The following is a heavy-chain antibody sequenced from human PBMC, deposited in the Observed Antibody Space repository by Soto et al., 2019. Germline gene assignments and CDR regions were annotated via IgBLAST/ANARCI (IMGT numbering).Heavy chain of an antibody. Sequence: QVLLQESGPGLVQPSGTLSLSCVVSGVSIGSNYYWGWVRQSPGKGRERLGDMSPIGSVSYTPPLKSRVTISMDKPQNQFSLKLNSVTAAVTAVYYCARSLGWYAIDYWCQGTLLSVSS. D-gene: IGHD6-19*01. CDR3: ARSLGWYAIDY. CDR2: MSPIGSV. CDR1: GVSIGSNYY. V-gene: IGHV4-4*02. J-gene: IGHJ4*02.